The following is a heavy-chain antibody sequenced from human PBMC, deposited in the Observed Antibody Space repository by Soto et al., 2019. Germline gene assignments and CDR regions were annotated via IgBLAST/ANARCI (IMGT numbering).Heavy chain of an antibody. V-gene: IGHV3-23*01. J-gene: IGHJ4*02. CDR1: GFTFSSYA. Sequence: GGSLRLSCAASGFTFSSYAMSWVRQAPGKGLEWVSAISNSGGSTYYADSVKGRFTISRDNSKNTLYLQMNSLRAEDTAVYYCAKFSYDSSGYLFDYWGQGTLVTVSS. CDR2: ISNSGGST. D-gene: IGHD3-22*01. CDR3: AKFSYDSSGYLFDY.